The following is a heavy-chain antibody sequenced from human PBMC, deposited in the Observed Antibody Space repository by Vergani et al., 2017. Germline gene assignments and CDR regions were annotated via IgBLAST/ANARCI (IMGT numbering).Heavy chain of an antibody. CDR1: GFTFSSYW. V-gene: IGHV3-15*01. Sequence: EVQLVESGGGLVQPGGSLRLSCAASGFTFSSYWMSWVRQAPGKGLEWVGRIKSKTDGGTTDYAAPVKGRFTISRDDSKNTLYLQMNSLKTEDTAVYYCTTVLWFGELLWDYWGQGTLVTVSS. D-gene: IGHD3-10*01. CDR2: IKSKTDGGTT. J-gene: IGHJ4*02. CDR3: TTVLWFGELLWDY.